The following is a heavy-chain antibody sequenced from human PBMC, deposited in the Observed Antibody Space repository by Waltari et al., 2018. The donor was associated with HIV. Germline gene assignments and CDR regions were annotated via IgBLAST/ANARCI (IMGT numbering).Heavy chain of an antibody. CDR2: INSDGSST. Sequence: EVQLVESGGGSVQPGGSLRLSCAASGFTVSSYWMFWVRQVPGKVLVWVSRINSDGSSTTYADSVKGRFTISRDNAKNTLYLQMNSLRAEDTAMYYCTRGNGHAFDLWGQGTMVTVSS. V-gene: IGHV3-74*01. CDR3: TRGNGHAFDL. J-gene: IGHJ3*01. D-gene: IGHD2-8*01. CDR1: GFTVSSYW.